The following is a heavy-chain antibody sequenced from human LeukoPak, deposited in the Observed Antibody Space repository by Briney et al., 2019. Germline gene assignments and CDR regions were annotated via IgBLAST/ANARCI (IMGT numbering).Heavy chain of an antibody. CDR1: GGSISSYY. CDR3: ARDRRYGSGMDYFDY. Sequence: SETLSLTCTVSGGSISSYYWSWIRQPPGKGLEWIGYIYYSGSTNYNPSLKSRVTISVDTSKNQFSPKLSSVTAADTAVYYCARDRRYGSGMDYFDYWGPGTLVTVSS. J-gene: IGHJ4*02. V-gene: IGHV4-59*12. D-gene: IGHD3-10*01. CDR2: IYYSGST.